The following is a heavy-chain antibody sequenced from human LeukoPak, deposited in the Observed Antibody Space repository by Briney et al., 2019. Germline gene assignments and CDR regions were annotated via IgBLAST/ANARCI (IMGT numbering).Heavy chain of an antibody. J-gene: IGHJ4*02. Sequence: SETLSLTCTVSGGSISSYYWSWIRQPPRKGLEWIGYIYYTGSTKYNPSLKSRVTISVDTSKNQFSLKLSSVTAADTAVYNCARGSLGAYFDYWGQGALVTVSS. D-gene: IGHD1-26*01. CDR1: GGSISSYY. CDR2: IYYTGST. CDR3: ARGSLGAYFDY. V-gene: IGHV4-59*01.